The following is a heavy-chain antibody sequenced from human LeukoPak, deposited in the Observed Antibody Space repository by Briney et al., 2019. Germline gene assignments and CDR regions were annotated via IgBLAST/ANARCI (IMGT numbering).Heavy chain of an antibody. J-gene: IGHJ2*01. D-gene: IGHD2-2*01. V-gene: IGHV1-69*13. CDR2: IIPIFGTA. Sequence: SVKVSCKASGGTFSSYAISWVRQAPGQGLEWMGGIIPIFGTANYAQKFQGRVTITADESTSAAYMELSSLRSEDTAVYYCARDRYGYCSSTSCPYFDLWGRGTLVTVSS. CDR3: ARDRYGYCSSTSCPYFDL. CDR1: GGTFSSYA.